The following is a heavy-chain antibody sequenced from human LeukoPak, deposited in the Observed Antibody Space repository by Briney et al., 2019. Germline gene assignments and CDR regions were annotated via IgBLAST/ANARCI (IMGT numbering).Heavy chain of an antibody. CDR3: AREGRYTAMVTSETFDY. CDR2: ISSSSSYI. Sequence: GGSLRLSCAASGFTFSSYSMNWVRQAPGKGLEWVSSISSSSSYIYNADSVKGRFTISRDNAKNSLYLQMNSLRAEDTAVYYCAREGRYTAMVTSETFDYWGQGTLVTVSS. CDR1: GFTFSSYS. J-gene: IGHJ4*02. V-gene: IGHV3-21*01. D-gene: IGHD5-18*01.